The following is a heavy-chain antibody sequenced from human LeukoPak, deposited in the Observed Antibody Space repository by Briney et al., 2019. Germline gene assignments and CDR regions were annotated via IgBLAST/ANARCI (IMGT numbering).Heavy chain of an antibody. CDR1: GFTFSSYA. CDR3: AKLDMITFGPLDY. CDR2: ISGSGGST. Sequence: GGSLRLSCAASGFTFSSYAMSWVRQAPGRGLEWVSAISGSGGSTYYADSVKGRFTISRDNSKNTLYLQMNSLRAEDTAVYYCAKLDMITFGPLDYWGQGTLVTVSS. D-gene: IGHD3-16*01. J-gene: IGHJ4*02. V-gene: IGHV3-23*01.